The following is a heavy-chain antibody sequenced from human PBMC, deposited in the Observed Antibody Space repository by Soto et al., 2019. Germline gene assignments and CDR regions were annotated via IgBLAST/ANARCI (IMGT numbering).Heavy chain of an antibody. CDR2: ISYDGSNK. V-gene: IGHV3-30-3*01. CDR1: GFTFSSYA. J-gene: IGHJ6*02. Sequence: QVQLVESGGGVVQPGRSLRLSCAASGFTFSSYAMHWVRQAPGKGLEGVAVISYDGSNKYYADSVKGRFTISRDNSKNTLYLQMNSLRAEDTAVYYCARAHTPSDIVVVPAATLYYYYYGMDVWGQGTTVTVSS. D-gene: IGHD2-2*01. CDR3: ARAHTPSDIVVVPAATLYYYYYGMDV.